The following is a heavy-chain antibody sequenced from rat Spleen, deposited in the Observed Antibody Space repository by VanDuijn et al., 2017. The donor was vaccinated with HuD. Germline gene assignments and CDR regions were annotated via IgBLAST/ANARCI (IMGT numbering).Heavy chain of an antibody. CDR3: ARDGEGSSIAY. CDR1: GFSLTSYN. D-gene: IGHD1-11*01. Sequence: QVQLKESGPGLVQPSETLSLTCTVSGFSLTSYNVHWVRQPPGKGLEWMGVIWGDGSTAYNSALKSRLSISRDTSKSQVFLKMNSLQTEDTATYYCARDGEGSSIAYWGQGTLVTVSS. J-gene: IGHJ3*01. CDR2: IWGDGST. V-gene: IGHV2-30*01.